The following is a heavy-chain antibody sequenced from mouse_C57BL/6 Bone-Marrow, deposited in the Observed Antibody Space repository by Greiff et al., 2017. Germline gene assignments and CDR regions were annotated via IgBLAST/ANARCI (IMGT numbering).Heavy chain of an antibody. CDR3: ARMEGSGYWFAY. D-gene: IGHD3-2*02. CDR1: GYTFTSYW. CDR2: ISPSDSEP. Sequence: QFQLQQPGAELVRPGSSVKLSCKASGYTFTSYWMDWVKQRPGQGLEWIGNISPSDSEPPYNQQFKDKATLTVDKSSSTAYTQLSMLTSEDSAVYYCARMEGSGYWFAYWGQGTLVTGSA. V-gene: IGHV1-61*01. J-gene: IGHJ3*01.